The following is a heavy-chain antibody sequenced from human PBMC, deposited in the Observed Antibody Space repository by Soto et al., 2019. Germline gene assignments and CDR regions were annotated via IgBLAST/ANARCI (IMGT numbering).Heavy chain of an antibody. J-gene: IGHJ4*02. D-gene: IGHD3-22*01. CDR3: ARLGYYDSSGYYVGY. V-gene: IGHV4-59*08. CDR2: IYYSGST. CDR1: GGSISSYY. Sequence: SETLSLTCTVSGGSISSYYWSWIRQPPGKGLEWIGYIYYSGSTNYNPSLKSRVTISVDTSKNQFSLKLSSVTAADTAVYYCARLGYYDSSGYYVGYWGQGTQVTVSS.